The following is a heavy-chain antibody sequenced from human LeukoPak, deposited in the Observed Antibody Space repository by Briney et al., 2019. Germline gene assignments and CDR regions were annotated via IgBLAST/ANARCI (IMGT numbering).Heavy chain of an antibody. J-gene: IGHJ4*02. V-gene: IGHV3-23*01. CDR2: ISGGGGST. Sequence: GGSLRLSCAASGFTSSSYALNWVRQAPGKGLEWVSTISGGGGSTYYADSVKGRFTISRDNSKNTLYLQVNSLRAEDTAVYYCAKGGKWDVTPFDYWGQGTLVTVSS. CDR3: AKGGKWDVTPFDY. D-gene: IGHD1-26*01. CDR1: GFTSSSYA.